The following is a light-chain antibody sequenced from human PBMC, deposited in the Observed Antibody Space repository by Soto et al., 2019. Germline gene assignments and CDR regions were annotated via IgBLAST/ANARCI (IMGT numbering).Light chain of an antibody. Sequence: EIVMTQSPATLSVSPGERAILSRRASKSVSNNLAWYQQKPGQAPRLLIYGASTRATGIPARFSGSGSGTEFTLSISSLQSEDFAIYYCQQYNNWPPLTFGGGTKVEIK. V-gene: IGKV3-15*01. CDR2: GAS. CDR1: KSVSNN. J-gene: IGKJ4*01. CDR3: QQYNNWPPLT.